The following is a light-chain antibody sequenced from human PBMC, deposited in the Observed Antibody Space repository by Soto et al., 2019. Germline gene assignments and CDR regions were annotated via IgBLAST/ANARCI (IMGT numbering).Light chain of an antibody. Sequence: DIQMTQSPSSLSASVGDRVTITCRASQSISSYLNWYQQKPGKAPKLLIYAASSLQSGVPSRFSGSGSGTDFTLTISSLQPEDFATYYCQQSYSKWTF. CDR3: QQSYSKWT. J-gene: IGKJ1*01. V-gene: IGKV1-39*01. CDR1: QSISSY. CDR2: AAS.